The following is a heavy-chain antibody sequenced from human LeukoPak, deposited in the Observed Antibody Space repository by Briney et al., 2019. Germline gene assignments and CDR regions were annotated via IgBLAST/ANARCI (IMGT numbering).Heavy chain of an antibody. CDR3: ARGGGELARYYYYMDV. V-gene: IGHV4-59*01. CDR2: VYYSGSTNY. J-gene: IGHJ6*03. CDR1: GGSIRNYF. D-gene: IGHD1-26*01. Sequence: SETLSLTCTVSGGSIRNYFWSWIRQPPGKGLEWIGYVYYSGSTNYNYNPSLKSRVSISVDTSKSQFSLKLTSVTAADTAVYCCARGGGELARYYYYMDVWGKGTTVTVSS.